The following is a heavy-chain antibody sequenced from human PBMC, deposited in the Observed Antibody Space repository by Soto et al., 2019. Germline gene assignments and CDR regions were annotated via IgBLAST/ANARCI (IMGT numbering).Heavy chain of an antibody. J-gene: IGHJ5*02. Sequence: PSETLSLTCTVSGGSISSYYWSWIRQPPGKGLEWIGYIYYSGSTNYNPSLKSRVTISVDTSKNQFSLKLSSVTAADTAVYYCAREGFSYDFWSGSPANWFDPWGQGTLVTVSS. CDR3: AREGFSYDFWSGSPANWFDP. D-gene: IGHD3-3*01. CDR1: GGSISSYY. V-gene: IGHV4-59*01. CDR2: IYYSGST.